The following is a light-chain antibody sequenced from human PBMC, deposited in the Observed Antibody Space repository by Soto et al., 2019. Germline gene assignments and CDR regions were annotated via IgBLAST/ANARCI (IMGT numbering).Light chain of an antibody. Sequence: DIQMTQSPSTLSASVGDRVTITCRASQSISEWLAWYQQKPGKAPKLLIYKASSLESGVPSRFSGSGSGTEFTLTISSLQPDDFATYCCQQYNSYTGTYTFGQGTKLEIK. CDR2: KAS. CDR3: QQYNSYTGTYT. J-gene: IGKJ2*01. CDR1: QSISEW. V-gene: IGKV1-5*03.